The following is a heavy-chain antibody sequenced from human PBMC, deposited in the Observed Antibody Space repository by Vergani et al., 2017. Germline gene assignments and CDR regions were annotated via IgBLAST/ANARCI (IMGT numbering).Heavy chain of an antibody. CDR2: IKSKSDGGTT. J-gene: IGHJ4*02. Sequence: EVQLVESGGGLVKPGGSLRLSCAASGFSFSNAWMSWVRQAPGKGLEWVGRIKSKSDGGTTDHAAPVKGRFTISRDDSKNTLYLQMNSLKTEDTAVYYCAKEEAAAGRPPFDYWGQGTLVTVSS. V-gene: IGHV3-15*01. CDR3: AKEEAAAGRPPFDY. D-gene: IGHD6-13*01. CDR1: GFSFSNAW.